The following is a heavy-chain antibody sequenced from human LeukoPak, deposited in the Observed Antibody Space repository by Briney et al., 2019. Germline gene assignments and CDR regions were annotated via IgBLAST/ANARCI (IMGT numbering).Heavy chain of an antibody. V-gene: IGHV3-23*01. CDR3: AKAGSIRDDGVAEYFQH. Sequence: GGSLRLSCAASGFTFSSYAMSWVRQAPGKGLEWVSAISGSGGSTYYADSVKGRFTISRDNSKNTLYLQMNSLRAEDTAVYYCAKAGSIRDDGVAEYFQHWGQGTLVTVSS. CDR2: ISGSGGST. D-gene: IGHD3-3*02. J-gene: IGHJ1*01. CDR1: GFTFSSYA.